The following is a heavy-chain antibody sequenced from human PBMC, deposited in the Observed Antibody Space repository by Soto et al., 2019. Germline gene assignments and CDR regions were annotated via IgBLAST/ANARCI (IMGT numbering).Heavy chain of an antibody. CDR1: GYTFTGYY. Sequence: GASVKVSCKASGYTFTGYYMHWVRQAPGQGLEWMGWINPNSGGTNYAQKFQGWVTMTRDTSISTAYMELSRLRSDDTAVYYCARDDSSGTHAFDIWGQGTMVTV. D-gene: IGHD3-22*01. V-gene: IGHV1-2*04. CDR3: ARDDSSGTHAFDI. J-gene: IGHJ3*02. CDR2: INPNSGGT.